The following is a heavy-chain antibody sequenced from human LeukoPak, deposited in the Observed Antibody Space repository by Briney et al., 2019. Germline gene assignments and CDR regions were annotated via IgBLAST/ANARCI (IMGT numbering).Heavy chain of an antibody. V-gene: IGHV4-4*09. CDR2: IHSSGYT. D-gene: IGHD1-26*01. CDR1: GGSISGNY. CDR3: TKRQGPTSGSYDYFDP. J-gene: IGHJ5*02. Sequence: PSETLSLTCTVSGGSISGNYWSWIRQPPGQGLEWIAYIHSSGYTNYNPSLKSRVTISVDTSNTQFSLNVTSVTAADTAMYYCTKRQGPTSGSYDYFDPWGQGALVTVSS.